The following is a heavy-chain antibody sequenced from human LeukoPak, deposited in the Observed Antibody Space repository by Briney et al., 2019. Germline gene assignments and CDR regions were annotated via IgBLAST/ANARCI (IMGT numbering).Heavy chain of an antibody. D-gene: IGHD2-15*01. CDR1: GGTFSSYT. CDR3: ARAPGYCSGGSCYSGFYGMDV. Sequence: SVKVPCKASGGTFSSYTISWVRQAPGQGLEWMGRIIPILGIANYAQKFQGRVTITADKSTSTAYMELSSLRSEDTAVYYCARAPGYCSGGSCYSGFYGMDVWGQGTTVTVSS. CDR2: IIPILGIA. V-gene: IGHV1-69*02. J-gene: IGHJ6*02.